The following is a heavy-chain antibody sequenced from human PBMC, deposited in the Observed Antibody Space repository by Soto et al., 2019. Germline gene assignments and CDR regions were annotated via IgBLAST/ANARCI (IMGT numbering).Heavy chain of an antibody. CDR2: IKPDGSER. CDR3: ANRHLN. V-gene: IGHV3-7*01. CDR1: GFTFSNYY. Sequence: EVQMVESGGGLVQPGGSLRLSCAASGFTFSNYYMMWVRQAPGKGLEWVANIKPDGSERHYVDSVKGRFTISRDNAKNSLDLRMDSLRVEVTAVYYCANRHLNWGQGTLVTVSS. J-gene: IGHJ4*02.